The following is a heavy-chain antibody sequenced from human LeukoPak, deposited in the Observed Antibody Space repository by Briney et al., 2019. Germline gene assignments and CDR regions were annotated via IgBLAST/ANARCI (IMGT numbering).Heavy chain of an antibody. CDR1: GGSISSYY. CDR3: ARRAMYYDFWSGYYKDWFDP. V-gene: IGHV4-59*08. CDR2: IYYSGST. Sequence: PSETLSLTCIISGGSISSYYWSWIRQPPGKGLEWIGYIYYSGSTNYNPSLKSRVTISVDTSKNQFSLKLSSVTAADTAVYYCARRAMYYDFWSGYYKDWFDPWGQGTLVTVSS. D-gene: IGHD3-3*01. J-gene: IGHJ5*02.